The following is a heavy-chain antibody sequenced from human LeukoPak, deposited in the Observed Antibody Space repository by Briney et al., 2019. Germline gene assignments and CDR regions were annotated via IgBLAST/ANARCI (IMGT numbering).Heavy chain of an antibody. Sequence: PSETLSLTCTVSGGSVSSGSYYWSWIRQPPGTGLEWIGYIYYSGSTNYNPSLKSRVTISVDTSKNQFSLKLSSVTAADTAVYYCARVVFGSSWYYSPRPNAFDIWGQGTMVTVSS. CDR3: ARVVFGSSWYYSPRPNAFDI. CDR2: IYYSGST. D-gene: IGHD6-13*01. J-gene: IGHJ3*02. V-gene: IGHV4-61*01. CDR1: GGSVSSGSYY.